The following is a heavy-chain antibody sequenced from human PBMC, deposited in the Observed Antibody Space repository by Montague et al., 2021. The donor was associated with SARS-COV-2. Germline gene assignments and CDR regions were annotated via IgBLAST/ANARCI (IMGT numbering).Heavy chain of an antibody. CDR3: ASRRYSASGSRWYLDL. Sequence: SETLSLTCTVSGGSISSSNYYGVWIRQPPGKGLEWTGTIFYSGSTYYNPSLKSRVTISIDTSKNQSSLKLNSVTAADTAVYYCASRRYSASGSRWYLDLWGRGTLVTVSS. CDR2: IFYSGST. J-gene: IGHJ2*01. D-gene: IGHD3-10*01. CDR1: GGSISSSNYY. V-gene: IGHV4-39*07.